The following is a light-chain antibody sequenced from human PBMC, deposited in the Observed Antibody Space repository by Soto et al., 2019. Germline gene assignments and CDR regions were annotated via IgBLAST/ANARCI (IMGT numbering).Light chain of an antibody. CDR3: QQYCSSLWT. V-gene: IGKV3-20*01. J-gene: IGKJ1*01. CDR2: STS. CDR1: QSVSTPY. Sequence: ENVLTQSPDTLSLSPGERATLSCRASQSVSTPYLAWYQQRPGQAPRLLIYSTSTRASGIPGRFRGSGSGTDFTLTISRLEPEDFAVYYCQQYCSSLWTFGQGTKVEIK.